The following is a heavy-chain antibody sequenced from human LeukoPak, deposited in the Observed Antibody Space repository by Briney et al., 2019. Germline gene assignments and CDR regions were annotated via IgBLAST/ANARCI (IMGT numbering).Heavy chain of an antibody. V-gene: IGHV3-49*04. D-gene: IGHD5-18*01. CDR2: IRSKAYGGTT. J-gene: IGHJ6*02. CDR3: ASRPIYLWLYYGMDV. CDR1: GFTFGDHA. Sequence: GGSLRLACTGSGFTFGDHAMSWVRQAPGKGLEWVGFIRSKAYGGTTEYAASVKGRFSISRDDSKSIAYLQMSSLKTEDTAVYYCASRPIYLWLYYGMDVWGQGTTVTVSS.